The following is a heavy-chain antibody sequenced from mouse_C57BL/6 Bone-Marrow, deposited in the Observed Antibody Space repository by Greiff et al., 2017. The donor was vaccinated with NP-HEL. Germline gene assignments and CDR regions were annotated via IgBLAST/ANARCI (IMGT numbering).Heavy chain of an antibody. J-gene: IGHJ2*01. CDR2: IDPSDSYT. Sequence: QVQLQQPGAELVKPGASVKLSCKASGYTFTSYWMQWVKQRPGQGLEWIGEIDPSDSYTNYNQKFKGKATLTVDTSSSTAYMQLSSLTSEDSAVYYCAREGFHSPATLFDYWGQGTTLTVSS. CDR1: GYTFTSYW. V-gene: IGHV1-50*01. CDR3: AREGFHSPATLFDY. D-gene: IGHD1-2*01.